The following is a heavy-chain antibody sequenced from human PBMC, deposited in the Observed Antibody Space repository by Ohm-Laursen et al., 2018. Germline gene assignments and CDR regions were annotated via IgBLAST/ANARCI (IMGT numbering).Heavy chain of an antibody. D-gene: IGHD2-2*02. Sequence: TLSLTCTVSGRSISSGNYYWSWIRQYLGRGLERIGYIYYSGSTYYNPSLKSRATISVNTSKNQFSLKLSSVTAADTAVYYCARVREAYTNPYFDHWGQGTLVTVSS. V-gene: IGHV4-31*03. J-gene: IGHJ4*02. CDR2: IYYSGST. CDR1: GRSISSGNYY. CDR3: ARVREAYTNPYFDH.